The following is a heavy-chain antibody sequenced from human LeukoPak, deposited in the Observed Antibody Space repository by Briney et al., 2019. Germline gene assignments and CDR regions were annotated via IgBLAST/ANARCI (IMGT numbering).Heavy chain of an antibody. CDR3: ARMKIETYYHDSSGPGDAFDI. V-gene: IGHV4-30-2*01. D-gene: IGHD3-22*01. CDR1: GGSISSGGCY. CDR2: IYHSGST. Sequence: SETLSLTCTVSGGSISSGGCYWSWIRQPPGKGLEWIGYIYHSGSTYYNPSLKSRVTISVDRSKNQFSLKLSSVTAADTAVYYCARMKIETYYHDSSGPGDAFDIWGQGTMVTVSS. J-gene: IGHJ3*02.